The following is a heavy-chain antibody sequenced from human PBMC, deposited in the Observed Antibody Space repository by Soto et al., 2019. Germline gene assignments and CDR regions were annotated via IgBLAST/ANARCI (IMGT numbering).Heavy chain of an antibody. D-gene: IGHD5-12*01. CDR3: ATALASRWLQPDY. CDR1: GFTFSTYA. Sequence: EVQLLQSGGGLVQPGGSLRLSCAASGFTFSTYAMNWVRQAPGKGLEWVSGISGSGANTYYADSVKGRFTISRDNSKNTLSLQINILRAEDTAVYYCATALASRWLQPDYWGQGTLVTVSS. CDR2: ISGSGANT. J-gene: IGHJ4*02. V-gene: IGHV3-23*01.